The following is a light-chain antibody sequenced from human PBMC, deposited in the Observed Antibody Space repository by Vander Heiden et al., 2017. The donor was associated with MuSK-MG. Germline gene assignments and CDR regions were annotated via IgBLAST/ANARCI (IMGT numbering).Light chain of an antibody. CDR3: QQYKSWPPYT. J-gene: IGKJ2*01. CDR2: GAS. Sequence: EIVMTQSPATLSVSPGERATLSCRASQSISTNLAWYQQKPGQAPRLLIYGASTRDTGIPARFSGSGYGTEFTLTISSRQSEDFAVYYCQQYKSWPPYTFGQGTKLEIK. V-gene: IGKV3-15*01. CDR1: QSISTN.